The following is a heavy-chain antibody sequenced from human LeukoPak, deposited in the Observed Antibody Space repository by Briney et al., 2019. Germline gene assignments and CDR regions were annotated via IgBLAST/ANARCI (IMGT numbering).Heavy chain of an antibody. J-gene: IGHJ2*01. Sequence: GGSLRLSCAASGFRFSAYAMTWVRQAPGKGLEWLSSISGGGTGTYYADSVKGRFIISRDNSKNILSLQMNSLSAEHTAVCHCAKRADGSGRSWYLDLWGRGTVVTVSS. V-gene: IGHV3-23*01. D-gene: IGHD3-22*01. CDR2: ISGGGTGT. CDR1: GFRFSAYA. CDR3: AKRADGSGRSWYLDL.